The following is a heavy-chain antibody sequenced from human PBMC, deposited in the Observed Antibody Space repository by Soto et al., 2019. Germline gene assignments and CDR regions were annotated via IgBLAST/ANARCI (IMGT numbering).Heavy chain of an antibody. CDR3: ARPNVHYDFWSGYYTEVWFDP. CDR2: IYYSGST. CDR1: GGSISSSSYY. D-gene: IGHD3-3*01. Sequence: QLQLQESGPGLVKPSETLSLTCTVSGGSISSSSYYWGWIRQPPGKGLEGIGSIYYSGSTYYNPSLKSRVTISVDTSKNQFSLKLRYVTAADTAVYYCARPNVHYDFWSGYYTEVWFDPWGQGTLVTVSS. V-gene: IGHV4-39*01. J-gene: IGHJ5*02.